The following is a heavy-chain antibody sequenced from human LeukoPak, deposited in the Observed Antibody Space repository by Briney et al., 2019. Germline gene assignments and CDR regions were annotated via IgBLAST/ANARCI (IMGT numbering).Heavy chain of an antibody. D-gene: IGHD3-16*02. CDR1: GFTFSNAW. CDR2: IKSKTDGGTT. Sequence: PGGSLRLSCAASGFTFSNAWMSWVRQSPGKGLEWVGRIKSKTDGGTTDYAAPVNGRITISRDDSKNTLYLQMNSLKTEDTAVYYCTTDALHDYVWGSYRLYYFDYWGQGTLVTVSS. CDR3: TTDALHDYVWGSYRLYYFDY. J-gene: IGHJ4*02. V-gene: IGHV3-15*01.